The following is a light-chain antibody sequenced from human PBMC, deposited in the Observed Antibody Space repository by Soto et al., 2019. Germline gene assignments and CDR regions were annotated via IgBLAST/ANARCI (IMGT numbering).Light chain of an antibody. J-gene: IGKJ1*01. V-gene: IGKV1-5*03. CDR3: QQYNSYSRT. CDR2: KAS. Sequence: DIQMTQSPSTLSASVGGRVTITCRASQSISSWLAWYQQKPGKAPKLLIYKASSLESGVPSRFSGSGSGTEFTLTISSLQPEDFATYYCQQYNSYSRTFGQGTKVEIK. CDR1: QSISSW.